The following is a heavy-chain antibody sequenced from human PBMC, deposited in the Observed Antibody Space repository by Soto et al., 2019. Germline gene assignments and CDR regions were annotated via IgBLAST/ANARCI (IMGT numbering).Heavy chain of an antibody. Sequence: QVQLQESGPGLVKPSQTLSLTCAVSGGSISRSVYYCNWIRQHPGKGLEWIGYIHNSGTTYYNPLLNVPSTISVDTSENHCSLELSSVTTADTAIYYCARDPIVRGVVGWYFDLWGRGALVTVSS. D-gene: IGHD3-10*01. CDR3: ARDPIVRGVVGWYFDL. CDR1: GGSISRSVYY. V-gene: IGHV4-31*11. CDR2: IHNSGTT. J-gene: IGHJ2*01.